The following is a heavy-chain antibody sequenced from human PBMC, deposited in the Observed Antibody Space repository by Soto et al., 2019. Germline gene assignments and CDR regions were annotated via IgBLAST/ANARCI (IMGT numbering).Heavy chain of an antibody. V-gene: IGHV3-48*02. CDR1: GFSLANFP. J-gene: IGHJ4*02. CDR2: ISPRGDNI. Sequence: PGGSLRLSCVASGFSLANFPMNWVRQTPGKGLEWISYISPRGDNIYYAESVKGRFTISRDNARNSLFLQMNSLRDEDAALYYCAKGPHHNIGWPYYFVSLGQGVPVTVSS. D-gene: IGHD1-1*01. CDR3: AKGPHHNIGWPYYFVS.